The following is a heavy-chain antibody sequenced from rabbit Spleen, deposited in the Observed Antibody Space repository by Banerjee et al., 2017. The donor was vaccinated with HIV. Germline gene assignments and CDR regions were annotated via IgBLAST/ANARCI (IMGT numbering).Heavy chain of an antibody. CDR3: ARDTASSFSSYGMDL. CDR2: IDAGSSGST. Sequence: QSLEESGGDLVKPGASLPLTCTASAVSFSINSYMCWVRQAPGKGLEWIACIDAGSSGSTYFATWAKGRFTISKTSSTTVTLRMTRLTAADTATYFCARDTASSFSSYGMDLWGPGTLVTVS. CDR1: AVSFSINSY. V-gene: IGHV1S40*01. J-gene: IGHJ6*01. D-gene: IGHD8-1*01.